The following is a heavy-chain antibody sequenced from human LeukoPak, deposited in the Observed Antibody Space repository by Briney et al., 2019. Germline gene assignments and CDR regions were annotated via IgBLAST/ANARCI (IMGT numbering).Heavy chain of an antibody. CDR3: ARIRRYYDILTGYPIYYYYYMDV. CDR1: GYTFTSYG. CDR2: ISAYNGNT. J-gene: IGHJ6*03. Sequence: GASVKVSCKASGYTFTSYGISWVRQAPGQGLEWMGWISAYNGNTNYAQKLQGRVTITTDTSTSTAYMELRSLRSDDTAVYYCARIRRYYDILTGYPIYYYYYMDVWGKGTTVTVSS. V-gene: IGHV1-18*01. D-gene: IGHD3-9*01.